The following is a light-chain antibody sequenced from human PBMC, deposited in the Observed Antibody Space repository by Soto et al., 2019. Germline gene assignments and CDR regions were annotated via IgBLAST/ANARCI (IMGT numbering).Light chain of an antibody. J-gene: IGLJ2*01. Sequence: QSALTQPASVSGSPGQSITISCTGTSSDVGGYNYVSWYQQHPGKAPKLMIYDVSNRPSGVSNRFSGSKSGNTASLTISGLQAEDEADYYCSSYTSRSTQVFGGGNKVTVL. CDR3: SSYTSRSTQV. CDR2: DVS. CDR1: SSDVGGYNY. V-gene: IGLV2-14*01.